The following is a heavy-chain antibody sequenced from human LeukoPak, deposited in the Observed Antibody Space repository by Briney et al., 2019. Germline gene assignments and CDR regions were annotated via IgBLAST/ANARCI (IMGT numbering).Heavy chain of an antibody. V-gene: IGHV1-2*04. D-gene: IGHD5-24*01. CDR1: GYTFTGYY. Sequence: ASVKVSCKASGYTFTGYYMHWVRKAPGQGLEWMGWINPNSGGTNYAQKFQGWVTMTRDTSISTAYMELSRLRSDDTAVYYCARGRLHDYYYYGMDVWGQGTTVTVSS. CDR3: ARGRLHDYYYYGMDV. CDR2: INPNSGGT. J-gene: IGHJ6*02.